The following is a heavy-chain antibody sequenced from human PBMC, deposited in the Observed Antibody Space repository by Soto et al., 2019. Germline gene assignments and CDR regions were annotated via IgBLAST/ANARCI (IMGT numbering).Heavy chain of an antibody. V-gene: IGHV3-73*01. CDR2: IRSKANNYAT. CDR3: MLLVVVIATAPYLDV. Sequence: EVQLVESGGGLVQPGGSLKLSCAASGLTFSGSAMHWVRQASGKGLEWVGRIRSKANNYATAYAASVKGRFTISRDDSTNTAYLQMNSLKTEDTAVYYCMLLVVVIATAPYLDVWGKGTTVTVSS. J-gene: IGHJ6*03. D-gene: IGHD2-21*01. CDR1: GLTFSGSA.